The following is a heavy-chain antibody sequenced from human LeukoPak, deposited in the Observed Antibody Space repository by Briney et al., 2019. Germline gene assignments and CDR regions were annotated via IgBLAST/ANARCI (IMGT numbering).Heavy chain of an antibody. CDR1: GFTFSSYG. J-gene: IGHJ6*03. Sequence: PGGSLRLSCAASGFTFSSYGMNWVRQAPGKGLEWVSAISGSGGSTYYADSVKGRFTISRDNSKNTLYLQMNSLRAGDTAVYYCAKCISSGPGGYYYYYYMDVWGKGTTVTVSS. D-gene: IGHD3-22*01. V-gene: IGHV3-23*01. CDR2: ISGSGGST. CDR3: AKCISSGPGGYYYYYYMDV.